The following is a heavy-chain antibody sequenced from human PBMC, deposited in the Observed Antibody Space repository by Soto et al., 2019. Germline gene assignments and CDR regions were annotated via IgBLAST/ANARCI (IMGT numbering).Heavy chain of an antibody. CDR2: IYPDDSDT. V-gene: IGHV5-51*03. CDR3: ARRGAVLIGATYSPYEGFDI. Sequence: EVLLVQSGAEVRRPGESLKISCQASGYPFSTYWIGWVRQRAGKGLEWLGSIYPDDSDTRSSPSFQGQVTMSVDKSITTAYLQWSSLTASDTAIYYCARRGAVLIGATYSPYEGFDIWGQGAMVTVSS. D-gene: IGHD2-15*01. CDR1: GYPFSTYW. J-gene: IGHJ3*02.